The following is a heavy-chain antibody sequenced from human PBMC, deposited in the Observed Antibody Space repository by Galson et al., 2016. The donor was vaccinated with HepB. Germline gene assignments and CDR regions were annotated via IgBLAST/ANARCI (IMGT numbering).Heavy chain of an antibody. CDR2: INRDGSEK. Sequence: SLRLSCAASGFTFSDHWMNWIRQAPGKGLEWVANINRDGSEKYYVDSVKGRFTISRDGTTNLVYLQMNSLRADDSAVYYCATSVVGIATTRMFDYWGQGNLVTVSS. CDR3: ATSVVGIATTRMFDY. CDR1: GFTFSDHW. D-gene: IGHD2-21*01. V-gene: IGHV3-7*03. J-gene: IGHJ4*02.